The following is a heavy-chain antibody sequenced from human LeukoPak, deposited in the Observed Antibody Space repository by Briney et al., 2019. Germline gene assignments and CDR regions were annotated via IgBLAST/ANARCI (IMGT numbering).Heavy chain of an antibody. CDR1: GFTFSSHW. V-gene: IGHV3-74*01. D-gene: IGHD5-12*01. CDR3: AKGHSAYGTGFDY. CDR2: INSDGSST. J-gene: IGHJ4*02. Sequence: PGGSLRLSCAASGFTFSSHWMHWVRQAPGKGLVWVSRINSDGSSTIYPDSVKGRFTISRDNAKNTLYLQMNSLRAEDTAVYYCAKGHSAYGTGFDYWGQGTLVTVSS.